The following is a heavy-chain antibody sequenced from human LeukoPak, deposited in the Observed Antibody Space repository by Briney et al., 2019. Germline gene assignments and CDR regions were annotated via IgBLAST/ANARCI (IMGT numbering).Heavy chain of an antibody. V-gene: IGHV3-53*01. J-gene: IGHJ4*02. CDR3: ARRAGAYSHPYDY. CDR1: GFTVSSNS. Sequence: GGSLRLSCTVSGFTVSSNSMSWVPQAPGKGLEWVSFIYSGTIHYSDSVKGRFTISRDNSKNTLYLQMNSLRAEDTAVYYCARRAGAYSHPYDYWGQGTLVTVSS. D-gene: IGHD4/OR15-4a*01. CDR2: IYSGTI.